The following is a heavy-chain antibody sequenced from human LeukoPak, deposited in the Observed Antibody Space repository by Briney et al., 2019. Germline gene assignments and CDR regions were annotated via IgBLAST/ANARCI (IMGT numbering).Heavy chain of an antibody. Sequence: PGGSLRLSCAASGFTFSSYNINWVRQAPGKGLEWVSSISGSSDYVYYADSVNGRFSISRDNANNSLSLQMNSLRTEDTAVYYCARDYCSGESCYDHWGQGTLVTVSS. J-gene: IGHJ4*02. D-gene: IGHD2-15*01. V-gene: IGHV3-21*04. CDR3: ARDYCSGESCYDH. CDR2: ISGSSDYV. CDR1: GFTFSSYN.